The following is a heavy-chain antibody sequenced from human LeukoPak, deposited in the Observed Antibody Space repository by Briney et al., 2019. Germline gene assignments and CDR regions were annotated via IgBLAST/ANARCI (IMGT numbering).Heavy chain of an antibody. CDR1: GYTFTSYG. V-gene: IGHV1-18*01. CDR3: ASVRRAYDSGVYYFR. D-gene: IGHD3-22*01. CDR2: ISAYNGNT. J-gene: IGHJ4*02. Sequence: GASVKVSCKASGYTFTSYGISWVRQAPGQGLEWMGWISAYNGNTNYAQKLQGRVTMTTDTSTSTAYMELRSLRSDDTAVYYCASVRRAYDSGVYYFRWGQETLVTVSP.